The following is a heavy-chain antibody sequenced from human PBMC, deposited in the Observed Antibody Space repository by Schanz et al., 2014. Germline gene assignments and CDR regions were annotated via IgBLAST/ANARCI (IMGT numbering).Heavy chain of an antibody. CDR3: ARDQSPYTNSSDVRYFDY. V-gene: IGHV1-69*08. J-gene: IGHJ4*02. Sequence: QLQLVQSGAEVKKPGSSVKVSCTLSGGTFSSYTISWMRQAPGQGLEWMGKIIPVLNIATYAQRFQGRVSITADTSTNTAYMELSSLTAEDTAAYYCARDQSPYTNSSDVRYFDYWGQGSLVTVSS. CDR2: IIPVLNIA. CDR1: GGTFSSYT. D-gene: IGHD6-6*01.